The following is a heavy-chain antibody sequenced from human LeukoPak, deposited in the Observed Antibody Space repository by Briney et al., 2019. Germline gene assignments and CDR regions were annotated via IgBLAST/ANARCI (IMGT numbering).Heavy chain of an antibody. D-gene: IGHD4-17*01. Sequence: SETLSLTCAVYGGSFSGYYWSWIRLPPGKGLEWIGEINHSGSTNYNPSLKSRVTISVDTSKNQFSLKLSSVTAADTAVYYCASADGDYGDLFDYWGQGTLVTVSS. CDR1: GGSFSGYY. J-gene: IGHJ4*02. CDR3: ASADGDYGDLFDY. V-gene: IGHV4-34*01. CDR2: INHSGST.